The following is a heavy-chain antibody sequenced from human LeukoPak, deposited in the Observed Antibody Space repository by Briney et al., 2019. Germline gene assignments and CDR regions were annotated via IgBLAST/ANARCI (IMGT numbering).Heavy chain of an antibody. D-gene: IGHD7-27*01. J-gene: IGHJ4*02. CDR1: GGSISSGSYS. Sequence: SETLSLTCAVSGGSISSGSYSWSWIRQPPGKGLEWIGYIYPRGSTYYNPSLKSRVILSLDESANQFSLNLSSVTAADTAVYYCARFSPRAMGNYLDFWGQGTLVTVSS. CDR3: ARFSPRAMGNYLDF. CDR2: IYPRGST. V-gene: IGHV4-30-2*01.